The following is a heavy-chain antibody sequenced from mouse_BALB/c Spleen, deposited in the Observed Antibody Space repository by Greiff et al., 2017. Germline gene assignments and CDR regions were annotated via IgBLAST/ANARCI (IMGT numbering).Heavy chain of an antibody. V-gene: IGHV7-3*02. CDR3: ARPDGSYWYFDV. J-gene: IGHJ1*01. Sequence: EVKLVESGGGLVQPGGSLRLSCATSGFTFTDYYMSWVRHPPGKALEWLGFIRNKANGYTTEYSASVKGRFTISRDNSQSILYLQMNTLRAEDSATYYCARPDGSYWYFDVWGAGTTVTVSS. D-gene: IGHD2-3*01. CDR1: GFTFTDYY. CDR2: IRNKANGYTT.